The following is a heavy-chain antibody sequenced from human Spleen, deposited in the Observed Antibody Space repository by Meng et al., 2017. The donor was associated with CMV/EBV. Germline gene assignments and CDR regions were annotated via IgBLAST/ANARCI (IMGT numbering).Heavy chain of an antibody. CDR3: ASTCGGDCYSNWFDP. Sequence: SGITFSSYAMHWVRQAPGKGLEWVAVISYDGSNKYYADSVKGRFTISRDNSKNTLYLQMNSLRAEDTAVYYCASTCGGDCYSNWFDPWGQGTLVTVSS. J-gene: IGHJ5*02. V-gene: IGHV3-30*04. CDR2: ISYDGSNK. CDR1: GITFSSYA. D-gene: IGHD2-21*01.